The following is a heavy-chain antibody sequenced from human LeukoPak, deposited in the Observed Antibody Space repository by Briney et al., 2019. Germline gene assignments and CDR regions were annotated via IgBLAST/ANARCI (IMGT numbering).Heavy chain of an antibody. CDR1: GGSFSGNY. J-gene: IGHJ4*02. CDR3: ARTRLLVPPYYFDY. D-gene: IGHD2-8*02. Sequence: SSETLSLTCAVYGGSFSGNYGSWICQPPGKVLEWIGEINHSGSTNYNPSLKSRVTISVDTSKNQFSLKLSSVTAADTAVYYCARTRLLVPPYYFDYWGQGTLVTVSS. CDR2: INHSGST. V-gene: IGHV4-34*01.